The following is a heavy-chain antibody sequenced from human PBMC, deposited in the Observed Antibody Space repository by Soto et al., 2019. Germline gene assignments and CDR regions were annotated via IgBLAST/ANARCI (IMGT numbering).Heavy chain of an antibody. CDR3: ARHGTLLIDY. J-gene: IGHJ4*02. Sequence: QLQLQESGPGLVKPSETLSLTCTVSGGSISSSSYYWGLIRQPPGKGLEWIGSIYYSGSTYYNPSLKSRVTISVDTSKNQFSLKLSSVTAADTAVYYCARHGTLLIDYWGQGTLVTVSS. D-gene: IGHD1-26*01. CDR1: GGSISSSSYY. CDR2: IYYSGST. V-gene: IGHV4-39*01.